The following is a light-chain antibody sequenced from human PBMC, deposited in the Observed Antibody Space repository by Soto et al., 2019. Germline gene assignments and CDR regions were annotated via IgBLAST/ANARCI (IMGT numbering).Light chain of an antibody. CDR3: GAWDSSRNVVV. CDR2: ENN. V-gene: IGLV1-51*01. CDR1: GSNIGSNY. J-gene: IGLJ3*02. Sequence: QSVLTQSPSVSAAPGQKVTISCFGGGSNIGSNYVSWFQQLPGTAPKLLIYENNKRPSGTPARLSGSKSGTSATLGITGLQPGDEADYYCGAWDSSRNVVVFGGGTKVTVL.